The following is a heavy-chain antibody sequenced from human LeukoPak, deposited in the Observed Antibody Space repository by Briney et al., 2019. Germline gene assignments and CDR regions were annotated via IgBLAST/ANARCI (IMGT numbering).Heavy chain of an antibody. CDR3: ARRGRASYADYYYYGMDV. V-gene: IGHV3-7*01. CDR2: IKQDGSEK. J-gene: IGHJ6*04. Sequence: GGSLRLSCAASGFTFSSYWMSWVRQAPGKGLEWVANIKQDGSEKYYVDSVKGRFTISRDNAKNSLYLQMNSLRAEDTAVYYCARRGRASYADYYYYGMDVWGKGTTVTVSS. D-gene: IGHD1-26*01. CDR1: GFTFSSYW.